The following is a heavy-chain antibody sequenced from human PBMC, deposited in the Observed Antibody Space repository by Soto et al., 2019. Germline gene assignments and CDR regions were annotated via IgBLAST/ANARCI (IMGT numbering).Heavy chain of an antibody. CDR2: INHSGST. CDR1: GGSFSGYY. V-gene: IGHV4-34*01. CDR3: ARGAGGYCSSTSCYRYFDY. D-gene: IGHD2-2*01. J-gene: IGHJ4*02. Sequence: QVQLQQWGAGLLKPSETLSLTCAVYGGSFSGYYWSWIRQPPGKGLEWIGEINHSGSTNYNTSLKSRVTISVDTSKNQFSLKLSSVTAADTAVYYCARGAGGYCSSTSCYRYFDYWGQGTLVTVSS.